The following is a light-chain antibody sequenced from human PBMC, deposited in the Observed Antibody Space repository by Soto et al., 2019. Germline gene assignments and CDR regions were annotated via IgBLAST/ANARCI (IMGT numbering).Light chain of an antibody. CDR3: QQFGSSPMFT. CDR2: GAS. J-gene: IGKJ2*01. CDR1: QTVSSNF. Sequence: ETVLTQSPGTLSLSPGERATLSCRASQTVSSNFLGWYQQKPGQAPRLLIYGASSRATGIPDRFSGSGSGTDFTLTISRLEPEDFAFYYCQQFGSSPMFTFGQGTKLEI. V-gene: IGKV3-20*01.